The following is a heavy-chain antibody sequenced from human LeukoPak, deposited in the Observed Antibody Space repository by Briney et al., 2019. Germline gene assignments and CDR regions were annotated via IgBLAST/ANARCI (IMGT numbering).Heavy chain of an antibody. Sequence: PGGSLRLSCAASGFTFSTYWMTWVRQAPGKGLEWVANIKQDGSEKNYVDSVKGRFTISRDNAKNSLDLQMNSLRAEDTAVYYCAIAVAGTAGYWGQGTLVTVSS. CDR3: AIAVAGTAGY. J-gene: IGHJ4*02. CDR1: GFTFSTYW. V-gene: IGHV3-7*01. D-gene: IGHD6-19*01. CDR2: IKQDGSEK.